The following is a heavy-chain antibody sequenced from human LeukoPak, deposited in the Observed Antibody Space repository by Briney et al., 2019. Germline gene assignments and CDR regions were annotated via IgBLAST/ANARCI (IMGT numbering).Heavy chain of an antibody. CDR3: ASAPYYYDSSGYYFVY. Sequence: SETLSLTCAVYGGSFSGYYWSWIRQPPGKGLEWIGYIYYSGSTYYNPSLKSRVTISVDTSKNQFSLKLSSVTAADTAVYYCASAPYYYDSSGYYFVYWGQGTLVTVSS. CDR2: IYYSGST. D-gene: IGHD3-22*01. CDR1: GGSFSGYY. J-gene: IGHJ4*02. V-gene: IGHV4-34*09.